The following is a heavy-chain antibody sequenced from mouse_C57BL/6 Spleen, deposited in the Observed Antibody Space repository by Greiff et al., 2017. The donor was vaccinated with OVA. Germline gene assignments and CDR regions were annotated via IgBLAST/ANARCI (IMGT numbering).Heavy chain of an antibody. CDR3: ARDGYGNYEGAMDY. J-gene: IGHJ4*01. CDR1: GYTFTDYY. D-gene: IGHD2-10*02. Sequence: EVQLQQSGPVLVKPGASVKMSCKASGYTFTDYYMNWVKQSHGKSLEWIGVINPYNGGTTYNQKFKGKAKLTVDKSSSTAYMELNSLTSEDSAVYYCARDGYGNYEGAMDYWGQGTSVTVSS. V-gene: IGHV1-19*01. CDR2: INPYNGGT.